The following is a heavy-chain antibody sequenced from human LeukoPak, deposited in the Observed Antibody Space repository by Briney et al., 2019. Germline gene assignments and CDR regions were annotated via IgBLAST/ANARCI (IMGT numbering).Heavy chain of an antibody. Sequence: GGSLRLSCAASVFSVGSNYMTWVRQAPGKGLEWVSLIYSGGSTYYADSVKGRFTISRDNSQNTVSLQVNNLRTEDTALYYCAKTSLSDASGHYYYMDVWGKGTTVTVSS. CDR2: IYSGGST. CDR3: AKTSLSDASGHYYYMDV. V-gene: IGHV3-66*01. J-gene: IGHJ6*03. D-gene: IGHD3-3*01. CDR1: VFSVGSNY.